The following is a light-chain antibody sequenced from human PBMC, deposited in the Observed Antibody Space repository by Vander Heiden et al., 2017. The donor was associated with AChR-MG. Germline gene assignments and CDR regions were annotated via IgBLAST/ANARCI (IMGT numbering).Light chain of an antibody. V-gene: IGLV1-40*01. Sequence: SVLTQPPSVSGAPGQRVTIPCTGSSSNIGAGYDVHWYQQLPGTAPKLLIYGNNNRPSGVPDRFSGSKSGTSASLAITGLQTEDEADYYCQSYDISLSGVVFGGGTKLTVL. CDR2: GNN. J-gene: IGLJ2*01. CDR1: SSNIGAGYD. CDR3: QSYDISLSGVV.